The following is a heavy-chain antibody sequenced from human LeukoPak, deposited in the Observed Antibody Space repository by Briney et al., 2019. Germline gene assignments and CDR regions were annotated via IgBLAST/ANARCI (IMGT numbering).Heavy chain of an antibody. V-gene: IGHV3-9*01. Sequence: PGGSLRLSCAASGFTFDDYAMHWVRQAPGKGLEWVSGISWNSGSIGYADSAKGRFTISRDNAKNSLYLQMNSLRAEDTALYYCAKDISLDYWGQGTLVTVSS. CDR1: GFTFDDYA. J-gene: IGHJ4*02. CDR2: ISWNSGSI. CDR3: AKDISLDY.